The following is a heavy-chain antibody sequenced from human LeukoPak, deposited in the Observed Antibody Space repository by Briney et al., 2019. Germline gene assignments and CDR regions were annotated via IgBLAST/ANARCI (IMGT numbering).Heavy chain of an antibody. CDR2: ITSGSGI. J-gene: IGHJ4*02. Sequence: GGSLRLSCAASGFMLSYYDMHWVRQAPGRGLEWISKITSGSGIYYADSVRGRFTISRDNGDNSLYLQMDSLRVEDTAVYYCARDTKIGTAAAGTGYWGQGTLVIVSS. CDR1: GFMLSYYD. V-gene: IGHV3-69-1*01. CDR3: ARDTKIGTAAAGTGY. D-gene: IGHD6-13*01.